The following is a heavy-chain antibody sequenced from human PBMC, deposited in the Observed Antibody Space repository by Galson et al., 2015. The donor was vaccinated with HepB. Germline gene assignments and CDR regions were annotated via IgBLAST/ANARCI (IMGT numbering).Heavy chain of an antibody. D-gene: IGHD1-26*01. J-gene: IGHJ4*02. CDR2: ISYDGSNK. V-gene: IGHV3-30*04. CDR1: GFTFSSYA. CDR3: ARDTDRLEWELLFDY. Sequence: SLRLSCAASGFTFSSYAMHWVRQAPGKGLEWVAVISYDGSNKYYADSVKGRFTISRDNSKNTLYLQMNSLRAEDTAVYYCARDTDRLEWELLFDYWGQGTLVTVSS.